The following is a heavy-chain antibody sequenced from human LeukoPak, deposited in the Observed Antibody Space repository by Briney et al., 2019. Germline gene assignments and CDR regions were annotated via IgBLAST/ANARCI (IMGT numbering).Heavy chain of an antibody. CDR1: GFTFSNAW. J-gene: IGHJ5*02. CDR2: IKSRTDGGTT. CDR3: TIGYYYDSSGGT. V-gene: IGHV3-15*01. D-gene: IGHD3-22*01. Sequence: PGGSLRLSCAASGFTFSNAWMSWVRQAPGKGLEWVGRIKSRTDGGTTDYAAPVKGRFTISRDDSKNTLYLQMNSLKTEDTAVYYCTIGYYYDSSGGTWGQGTLVTVSS.